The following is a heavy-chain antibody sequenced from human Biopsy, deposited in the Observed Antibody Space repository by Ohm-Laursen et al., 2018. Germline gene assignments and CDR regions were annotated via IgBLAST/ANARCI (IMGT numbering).Heavy chain of an antibody. CDR3: AKGQDLRGGAEYFQH. D-gene: IGHD2-15*01. Sequence: ASVKVSCKASGYTFTGQYLHWVRQVPGQGLEWMGWINPHSGTTKFAQDFQGRVTMTRDTSITTAYMALRRLRSDDTAVYYCAKGQDLRGGAEYFQHWGQGALVTVSS. CDR2: INPHSGTT. V-gene: IGHV1-2*02. J-gene: IGHJ1*01. CDR1: GYTFTGQY.